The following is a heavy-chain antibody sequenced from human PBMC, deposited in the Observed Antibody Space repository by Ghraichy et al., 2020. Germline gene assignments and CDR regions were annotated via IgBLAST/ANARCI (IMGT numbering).Heavy chain of an antibody. Sequence: SETLSLTCTVSGGSISSGDYYWSWIRQPPGKGLEWIGYIYYSGSTYYNPSLKSRVTISVDTSKNQFSLKLSSVTAADTAVYYCARAPLGQLGSGYYYYGMDVWGQGTTVTVSS. CDR2: IYYSGST. V-gene: IGHV4-30-4*01. CDR1: GGSISSGDYY. D-gene: IGHD6-6*01. J-gene: IGHJ6*02. CDR3: ARAPLGQLGSGYYYYGMDV.